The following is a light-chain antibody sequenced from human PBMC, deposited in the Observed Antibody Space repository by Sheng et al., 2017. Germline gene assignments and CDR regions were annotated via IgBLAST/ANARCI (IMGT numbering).Light chain of an antibody. Sequence: SYELTQPPSVSVSPGQTASITCSGDKLGINMLAGISTKPGQSPVLVIYQDSKRPSGIPERFSGSNSGDTATLTITRVEVGDEADYYCQVWNSRIDLLVFGGGTKLAVL. CDR2: QDS. CDR3: QVWNSRIDLLV. J-gene: IGLJ2*01. V-gene: IGLV3-1*01. CDR1: KLGIN.